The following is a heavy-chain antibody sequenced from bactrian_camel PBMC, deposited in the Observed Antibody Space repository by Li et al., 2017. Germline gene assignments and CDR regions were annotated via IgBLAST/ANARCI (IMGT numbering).Heavy chain of an antibody. V-gene: IGHV3S28*01. D-gene: IGHD6*01. CDR3: AARSRRCDSWTFGY. J-gene: IGHJ6*01. CDR2: IYTGDGST. CDR1: GTTGGRYC. Sequence: QLVESGGGSVQAGGSLRVSCAATGTTGGRYCMGWFRQAPGKEREAVARIYTGDGSTYYADSVKGRFTISRGNAKNTVYLQMNSLKPEDTAMYYCAARSRRCDSWTFGYWGQGTQVTVS.